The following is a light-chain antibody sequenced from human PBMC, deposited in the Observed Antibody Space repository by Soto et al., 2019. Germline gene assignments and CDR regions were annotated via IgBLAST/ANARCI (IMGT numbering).Light chain of an antibody. J-gene: IGKJ4*01. Sequence: IVVTQSPATLSVSPGERVTLSCRASQSVGSNLAWYQQRPGQAPRLLIYDASTRATGIPDRFSGSGSGTEFTLTISSLQSEDFAVYYCQQFNIWLHMLSFGGGTKLEMK. CDR2: DAS. CDR3: QQFNIWLHMLS. CDR1: QSVGSN. V-gene: IGKV3-15*01.